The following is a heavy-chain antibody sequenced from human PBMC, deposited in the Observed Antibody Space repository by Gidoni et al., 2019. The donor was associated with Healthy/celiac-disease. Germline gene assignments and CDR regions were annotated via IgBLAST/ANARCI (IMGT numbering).Heavy chain of an antibody. V-gene: IGHV1-69*02. CDR1: GGTFSSYT. CDR2: IIPILGIA. J-gene: IGHJ4*02. D-gene: IGHD3-22*01. CDR3: ATGIVVVTAFDY. Sequence: QVQLVQSGAEVKTPGSSVKVSCKAPGGTFSSYTISWVRQAPGQGLEWMGRIIPILGIANYAQKFQGRVTITADQSTSTAYMELSSLRSEATAVYYCATGIVVVTAFDYWGQGTLVTVSS.